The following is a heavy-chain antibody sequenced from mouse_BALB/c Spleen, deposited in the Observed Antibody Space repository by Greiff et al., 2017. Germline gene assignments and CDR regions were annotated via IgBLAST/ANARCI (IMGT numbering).Heavy chain of an antibody. CDR2: IYPSDSYT. CDR3: TREGY. CDR1: GYTFTSYW. Sequence: QVQLQQPGAELVRPGASVKLSCKASGYTFTSYWINWVKQRPGQGLEWIGNIYPSDSYTNYNQKFKDKATLTVDKSSSTAYMQLSSPTSEDSAVYYRTREGYWGQGTTLTVSS. J-gene: IGHJ2*01. V-gene: IGHV1-69*02.